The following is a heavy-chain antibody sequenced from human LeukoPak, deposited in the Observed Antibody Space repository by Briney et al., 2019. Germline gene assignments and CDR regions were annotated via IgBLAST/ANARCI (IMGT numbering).Heavy chain of an antibody. CDR1: GGSISSSNW. J-gene: IGHJ6*03. CDR2: IYHSGST. Sequence: SETLSLTCTVSGGSISSSNWWSWVRQPPGKGLEWIGEIYHSGSTNYNPSLKSRVTISVDKSENQFSLKLSSVTAADTAVYYCASEVRYCTNGICYMDVWGKGTTVTVSS. V-gene: IGHV4-4*02. D-gene: IGHD2-8*01. CDR3: ASEVRYCTNGICYMDV.